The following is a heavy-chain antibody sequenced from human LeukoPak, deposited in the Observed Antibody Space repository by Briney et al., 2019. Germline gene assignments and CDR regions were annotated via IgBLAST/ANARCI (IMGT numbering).Heavy chain of an antibody. CDR2: ISGSGGST. V-gene: IGHV3-23*01. J-gene: IGHJ3*02. Sequence: GGTLRLSCAASGFTFSSYGMSWVRQAPGKGLEWVSAISGSGGSTYYADSVKGRFTISRDNSKNTLYLQMNSLRAEDTAVYYCAKDRILTGYDADLGAFDIWGQGTMVAVSS. D-gene: IGHD3-9*01. CDR3: AKDRILTGYDADLGAFDI. CDR1: GFTFSSYG.